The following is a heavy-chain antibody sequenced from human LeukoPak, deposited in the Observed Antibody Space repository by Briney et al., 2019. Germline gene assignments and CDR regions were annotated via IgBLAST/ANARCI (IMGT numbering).Heavy chain of an antibody. V-gene: IGHV3-23*01. J-gene: IGHJ6*03. D-gene: IGHD3-3*01. CDR2: ISGSGGST. CDR3: AKDLSNYDIKYYYYMDV. Sequence: GGSLRLSCAASGFTFSSYAMSWVRQAPGMGLEWVSDISGSGGSTYYADSVKGRFTISRDNSKNTLYLQMNSLRAEDTAVYYCAKDLSNYDIKYYYYMDVWGKGTTVTVSS. CDR1: GFTFSSYA.